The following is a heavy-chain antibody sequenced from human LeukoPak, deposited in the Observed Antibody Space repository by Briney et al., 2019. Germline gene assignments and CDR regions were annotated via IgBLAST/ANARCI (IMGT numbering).Heavy chain of an antibody. Sequence: EASVKVSCKASGGTFSSYTISWVRQAPGQGLEWMGRIIPILGIANYAQKFQGRVTITADKSTSTAYMELSSLRSEDTAVYYCARELLGTNDYGGLDHWGQGTLVTVSS. CDR1: GGTFSSYT. CDR3: ARELLGTNDYGGLDH. CDR2: IIPILGIA. D-gene: IGHD4-23*01. V-gene: IGHV1-69*04. J-gene: IGHJ4*02.